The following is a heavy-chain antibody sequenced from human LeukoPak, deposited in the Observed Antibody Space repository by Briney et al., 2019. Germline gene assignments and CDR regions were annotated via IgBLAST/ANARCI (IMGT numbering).Heavy chain of an antibody. D-gene: IGHD2-8*01. CDR1: GFSFNTYT. J-gene: IGHJ4*02. Sequence: GGSLRLSCAASGFSFNTYTMNWVRQAPGKGLEWVSSISSSSSYIYYADSVKGRFTISRDNAKNSLYLQMNSLRAEDTAVYYCAREYCTNGVCYGGYYFDYWGQGTLVTVSS. CDR2: ISSSSSYI. V-gene: IGHV3-21*01. CDR3: AREYCTNGVCYGGYYFDY.